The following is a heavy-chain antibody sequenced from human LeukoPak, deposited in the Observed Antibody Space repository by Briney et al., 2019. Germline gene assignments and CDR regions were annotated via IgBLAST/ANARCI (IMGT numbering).Heavy chain of an antibody. CDR1: GGSINSYY. D-gene: IGHD1-20*01. CDR2: IYYSGRT. J-gene: IGHJ5*02. V-gene: IGHV4-59*08. CDR3: ARSAGITGTRAWFDP. Sequence: KPSETLSLTCTVSGGSINSYYWSWIRQPPGKGLEWIGYIYYSGRTNYNPSLKSRVTISVDTSKNQFSLKLSSVTAADTAVYYCARSAGITGTRAWFDPWGQGTLVTVSS.